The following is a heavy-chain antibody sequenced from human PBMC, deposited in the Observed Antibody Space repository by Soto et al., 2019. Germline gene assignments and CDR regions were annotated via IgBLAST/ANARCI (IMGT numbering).Heavy chain of an antibody. CDR2: IKSDGTVT. D-gene: IGHD3-3*01. J-gene: IGHJ5*01. Sequence: GGSLRLSCVVSGITFSTYRMHWVRQAPGKGLVWVSHIKSDGTVTHYTDSVRGRFIISRDNAKNALFLQMNSLRAEDTVLYYSERENYDFSSGYYLDSWGQGTLVTVSS. V-gene: IGHV3-74*01. CDR1: GITFSTYR. CDR3: ERENYDFSSGYYLDS.